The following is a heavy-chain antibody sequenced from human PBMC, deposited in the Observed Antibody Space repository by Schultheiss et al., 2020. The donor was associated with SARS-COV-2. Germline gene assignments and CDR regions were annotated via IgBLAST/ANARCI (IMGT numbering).Heavy chain of an antibody. CDR1: GFTFSSYA. CDR3: TTDLSAAAGFDY. Sequence: GGSLRLSCAASGFTFSSYAMSWVRQAPGKGLEWVSAISGSGGSTYYADSVKGRFTISRDNSKNTLYLQMNSLKTEDTAVYYCTTDLSAAAGFDYWGQGTLVTVSS. D-gene: IGHD6-13*01. CDR2: ISGSGGST. V-gene: IGHV3-23*01. J-gene: IGHJ4*02.